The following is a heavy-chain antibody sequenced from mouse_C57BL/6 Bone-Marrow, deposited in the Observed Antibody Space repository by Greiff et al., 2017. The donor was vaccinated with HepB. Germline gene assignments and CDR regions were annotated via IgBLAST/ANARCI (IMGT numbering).Heavy chain of an antibody. J-gene: IGHJ4*01. V-gene: IGHV1-42*01. D-gene: IGHD6-2*01. CDR1: GYSFTGYY. CDR2: INPSTGGT. Sequence: VQLQQPGPELVKPGASVKISCKASGYSFTGYYMNWVKQSPEKSLEWIGEINPSTGGTTYNQKFKAKATLTVDKSSSTAYMQLKSLTSEDSAVYYCARHSLYAMDYWGQGTSVTVSS. CDR3: ARHSLYAMDY.